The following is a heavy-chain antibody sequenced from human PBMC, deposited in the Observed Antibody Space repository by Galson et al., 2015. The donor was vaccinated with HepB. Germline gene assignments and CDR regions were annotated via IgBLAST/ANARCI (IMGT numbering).Heavy chain of an antibody. CDR1: GSAFRNFG. CDR2: IWYDDGSHK. D-gene: IGHD1-1*01. V-gene: IGHV3-33*01. CDR3: TRGPRVQLERMDY. J-gene: IGHJ4*02. Sequence: SLRLSCAASGSAFRNFGMHWVRQAPGKGLEWVAVIWYDDGSHKVYADSVKGRFTISRDNSKNTLCLEMNSLRVEDTAVYYCTRGPRVQLERMDYWGQGTLVTVSS.